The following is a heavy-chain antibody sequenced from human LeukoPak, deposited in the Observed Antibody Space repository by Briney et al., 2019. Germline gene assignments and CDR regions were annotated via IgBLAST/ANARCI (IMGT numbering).Heavy chain of an antibody. Sequence: GGSLRLSCAAPGFTFSSYSMNWVRQAPGKGLEWVSSISSSSSYIYYADSVKGRFTISRDNAKNSLYLQTNSLRAEDTAVYYCARDVCGGDCFVDDYWGQGTLVTVSS. V-gene: IGHV3-21*04. J-gene: IGHJ4*02. D-gene: IGHD2-21*02. CDR2: ISSSSSYI. CDR1: GFTFSSYS. CDR3: ARDVCGGDCFVDDY.